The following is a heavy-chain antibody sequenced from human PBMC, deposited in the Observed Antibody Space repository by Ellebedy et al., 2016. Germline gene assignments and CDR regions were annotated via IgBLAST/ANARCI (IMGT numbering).Heavy chain of an antibody. V-gene: IGHV3-23*01. CDR3: VRGWYSSGHCDVFAM. J-gene: IGHJ3*02. CDR1: GFSFNTFF. Sequence: GGSLRLSXGASGFSFNTFFMGWVRQAPGKGLEWVSTISAGGDNTQFADSVKGRFTISRDNAQNTVYLQMNSLRLEDTAVYYCVRGWYSSGHCDVFAMWGQGTIVTVSS. D-gene: IGHD6-19*01. CDR2: ISAGGDNT.